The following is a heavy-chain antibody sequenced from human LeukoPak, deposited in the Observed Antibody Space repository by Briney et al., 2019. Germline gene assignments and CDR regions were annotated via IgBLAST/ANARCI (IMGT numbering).Heavy chain of an antibody. CDR2: ISSNTGKT. CDR1: GYTFATYG. V-gene: IGHV1-18*01. Sequence: GASVKVSCKASGYTFATYGFCWVRQAPGHGLEWMGWISSNTGKTDSAQKFQGRVTLTTDTSTSTAYMELRSLRPDDTALYYCAKVAGDRMDYWGQGTLLTVSS. D-gene: IGHD6-13*01. CDR3: AKVAGDRMDY. J-gene: IGHJ4*02.